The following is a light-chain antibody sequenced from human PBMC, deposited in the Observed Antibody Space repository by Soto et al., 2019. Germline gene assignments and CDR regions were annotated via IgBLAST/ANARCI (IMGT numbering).Light chain of an antibody. CDR2: SNN. CDR1: SSNIGSNT. J-gene: IGLJ2*01. V-gene: IGLV1-44*01. CDR3: AAWDDSLNAL. Sequence: QSVLTQPPSASGTPGQRVTISCSGSSSNIGSNTVNWYQQLPGTAPKLLIYSNNQRPSGVHDRFSGSKSGTSASLAISGLQSEDEADYYCAAWDDSLNALFGGGTKLTVL.